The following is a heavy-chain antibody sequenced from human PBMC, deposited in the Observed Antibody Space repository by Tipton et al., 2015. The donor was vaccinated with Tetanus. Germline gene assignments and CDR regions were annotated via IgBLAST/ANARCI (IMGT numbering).Heavy chain of an antibody. D-gene: IGHD1-7*01. CDR2: INPGGSEG. CDR1: GFTFRSSW. Sequence: SLRLSCAASGFTFRSSWMSWVRQAPGKGLEWVANINPGGSEGYYVDSVKGRFTISRDNTKNSLFLQMNSLRVEDTAIYYCARDREENLYFDLWGRGTLVTVSS. J-gene: IGHJ2*01. V-gene: IGHV3-7*01. CDR3: ARDREENLYFDL.